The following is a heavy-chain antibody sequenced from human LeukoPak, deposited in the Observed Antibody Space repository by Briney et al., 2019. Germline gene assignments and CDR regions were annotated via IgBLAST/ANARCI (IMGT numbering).Heavy chain of an antibody. D-gene: IGHD1-26*01. V-gene: IGHV3-9*01. CDR1: GFTFDDYA. CDR3: AKEGPYSGSPRDAFDI. Sequence: GGSLRLSCAASGFTFDDYAMHWVRQPPGKGLEWVSGISWNSGRIGYTDSVKGRFTISRDNAKNSLHLEMNSLRAEDTALYYCAKEGPYSGSPRDAFDIWGQGTMVTVSS. CDR2: ISWNSGRI. J-gene: IGHJ3*02.